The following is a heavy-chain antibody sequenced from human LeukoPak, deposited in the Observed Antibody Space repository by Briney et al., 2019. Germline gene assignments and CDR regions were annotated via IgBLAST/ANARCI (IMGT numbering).Heavy chain of an antibody. CDR3: ARELDYYDSSGYYYFDY. Sequence: SETLSLTCTVSSGSISSSSYYWGWIRQPAGKGLEWIGRIYTSGSTNYSPSLKSRVTMSVDTSKNQFSLKLSSVTAADTAVYYCARELDYYDSSGYYYFDYWGQGTLVTVSS. D-gene: IGHD3-22*01. J-gene: IGHJ4*02. V-gene: IGHV4-61*02. CDR2: IYTSGST. CDR1: SGSISSSSYY.